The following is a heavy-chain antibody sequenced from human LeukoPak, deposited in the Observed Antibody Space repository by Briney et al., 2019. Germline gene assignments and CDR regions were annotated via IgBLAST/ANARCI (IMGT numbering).Heavy chain of an antibody. V-gene: IGHV4-34*01. Sequence: SETLSLTCAVYGGSFSGYYWSWIRQPPGKGLEWIGEINHSGSTNYNPSLKSRVTISVDTSKNQFSLKLSSVTAADTAVYYGARGRGNYWGQGTLVTVSS. J-gene: IGHJ4*02. D-gene: IGHD1-14*01. CDR3: ARGRGNY. CDR1: GGSFSGYY. CDR2: INHSGST.